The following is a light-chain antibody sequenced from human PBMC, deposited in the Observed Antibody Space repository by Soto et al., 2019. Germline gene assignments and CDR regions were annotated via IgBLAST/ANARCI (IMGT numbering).Light chain of an antibody. CDR3: QQYNNWSWT. CDR2: GVF. V-gene: IGKV3-15*01. J-gene: IGKJ1*01. Sequence: EIVMTQSPATLSVSPGERATLSCRTSQSVSSNLAWYQQKPGQAPRLLIYGVFTRATGIPARFSGSGSGTEFTLTISSLQSEDFAVYCCQQYNNWSWTFGLGTKV. CDR1: QSVSSN.